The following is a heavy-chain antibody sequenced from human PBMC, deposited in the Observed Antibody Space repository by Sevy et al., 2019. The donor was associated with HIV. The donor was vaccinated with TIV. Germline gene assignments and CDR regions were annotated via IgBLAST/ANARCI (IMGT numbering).Heavy chain of an antibody. V-gene: IGHV3-21*01. D-gene: IGHD6-13*01. Sequence: GGSLRLSCAASGLRFSNYNMNWVRQAPGQGLEWVACISNSSSYIYYVDSVKGRFTISRDNAKNSLYLQMNSLRAEDTAVYYWASEKEQLVLWPYYGMDVWCQGTTVTVSS. CDR1: GLRFSNYN. CDR3: ASEKEQLVLWPYYGMDV. CDR2: ISNSSSYI. J-gene: IGHJ6*02.